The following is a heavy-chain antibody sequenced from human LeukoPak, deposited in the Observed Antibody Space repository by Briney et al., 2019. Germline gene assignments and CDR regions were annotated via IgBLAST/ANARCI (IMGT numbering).Heavy chain of an antibody. D-gene: IGHD6-19*01. V-gene: IGHV3-23*01. J-gene: IGHJ4*02. Sequence: GGSLRLSCAASGFTFSSYEMNWVRQAPGKGLEWVSAISGSGGSTYYADSVKGRFTISRDNSKNTLYLQMNSLRAEDTAVYYCAKLFRGWYDYFDYWGQGTLVTVSS. CDR1: GFTFSSYE. CDR3: AKLFRGWYDYFDY. CDR2: ISGSGGST.